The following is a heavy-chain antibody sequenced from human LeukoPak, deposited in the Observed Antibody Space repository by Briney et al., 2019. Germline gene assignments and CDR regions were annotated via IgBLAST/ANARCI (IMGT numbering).Heavy chain of an antibody. V-gene: IGHV4-59*02. CDR1: GGSVSDYY. D-gene: IGHD3-10*01. Sequence: SETLSLTCTISGGSVSDYYWSWIRQSPGKGLEWIGYIYHTGSTSYSPSLKSRVTISVDTSKNQFSLKLSSVTAADTAVYYCARVRGVIGYWGQGTLVTVSS. CDR2: IYHTGST. CDR3: ARVRGVIGY. J-gene: IGHJ4*02.